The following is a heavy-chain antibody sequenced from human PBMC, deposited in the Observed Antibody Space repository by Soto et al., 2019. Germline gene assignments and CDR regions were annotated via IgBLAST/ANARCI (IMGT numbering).Heavy chain of an antibody. CDR3: ARGSRGYPTRGPMDV. Sequence: EVQLVESGGGLVKPGGSLRLSCAASGFTFSSYSMNWVRHAPGKGLAWVSSISRSSSYIYYADSVKGRFTISRDNAKNSLYLQMNSLRAEDTAVYYCARGSRGYPTRGPMDVWGKGTTVTVSS. CDR1: GFTFSSYS. CDR2: ISRSSSYI. D-gene: IGHD2-15*01. J-gene: IGHJ6*03. V-gene: IGHV3-21*01.